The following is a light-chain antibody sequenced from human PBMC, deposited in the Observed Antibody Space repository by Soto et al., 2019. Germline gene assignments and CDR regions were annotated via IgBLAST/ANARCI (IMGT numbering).Light chain of an antibody. CDR1: SSNIGNNY. CDR3: GTWYRSLSAGV. Sequence: QSVLTQPPSVSAAPGQKVTISCSGSSSNIGNNYVSWYQQLPGTAPQLLIYDNNERPSGIPARCSGSKSGTTATLVITVLQHGDEAAYYCGTWYRSLSAGVFGGGTQVTVL. J-gene: IGLJ2*01. V-gene: IGLV1-51*01. CDR2: DNN.